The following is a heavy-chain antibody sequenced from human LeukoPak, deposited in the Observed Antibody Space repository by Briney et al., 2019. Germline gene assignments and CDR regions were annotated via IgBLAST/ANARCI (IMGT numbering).Heavy chain of an antibody. CDR2: TYYRSEWYT. D-gene: IGHD5-18*01. V-gene: IGHV6-1*01. CDR3: ARDRTYGYNFDY. J-gene: IGHJ4*02. Sequence: SQTLSLTCAISGDSVSNNSAAWNWIRQSPSRGLQWLGRTYYRSEWYTDYAVSVKSRMTINPDTSKNQFSLQLNSVTPEDTAVYYCARDRTYGYNFDYWGQGTLVTVSS. CDR1: GDSVSNNSAA.